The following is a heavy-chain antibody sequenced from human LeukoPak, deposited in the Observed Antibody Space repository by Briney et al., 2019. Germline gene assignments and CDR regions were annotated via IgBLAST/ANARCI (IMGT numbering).Heavy chain of an antibody. CDR1: GYTFTGYY. CDR2: INPNSGGT. V-gene: IGHV1-2*02. J-gene: IGHJ4*02. CDR3: AREVPIAAAGSIDY. Sequence: ASVKVSCKASGYTFTGYYMHWVRQAPGQGLEWMGWINPNSGGTNYAQKFQGRVTMTRDTSSSTAYMELSRLRSDDTAVYYCAREVPIAAAGSIDYWGQGTLVTVSS. D-gene: IGHD6-13*01.